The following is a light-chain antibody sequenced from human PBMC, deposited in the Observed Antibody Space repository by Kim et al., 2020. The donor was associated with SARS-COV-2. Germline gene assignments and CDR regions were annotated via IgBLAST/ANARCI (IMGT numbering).Light chain of an antibody. Sequence: EIVMTQSPATLSVSPGERATLSCRASQSVSSNLAWYQQKPGQAPRLLIYGASTRAPGIPARFSGSGSGTDFTLTIYSLQSEDFAFYYCHQYNDWPPLTFGGGTKLEI. J-gene: IGKJ4*01. CDR1: QSVSSN. V-gene: IGKV3-15*01. CDR3: HQYNDWPPLT. CDR2: GAS.